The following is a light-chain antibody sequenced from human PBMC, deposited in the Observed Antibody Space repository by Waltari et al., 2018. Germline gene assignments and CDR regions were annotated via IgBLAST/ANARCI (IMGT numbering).Light chain of an antibody. Sequence: IQLTQSTSSLSASVRHRVPLPCRASQDISSYLAWYQQKPGKAPNRLMYAAFTLQSGDPSRFSGSGAWTEFTLTISSLQPEDFATYYCQQFKTYPLTFGQGTRLEIK. CDR3: QQFKTYPLT. CDR2: AAF. CDR1: QDISSY. J-gene: IGKJ5*01. V-gene: IGKV1-9*01.